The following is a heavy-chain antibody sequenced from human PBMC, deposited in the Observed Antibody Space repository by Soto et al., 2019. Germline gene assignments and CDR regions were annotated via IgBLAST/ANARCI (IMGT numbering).Heavy chain of an antibody. CDR1: GFTFSSYG. Sequence: GGSLRLSCAASGFTFSSYGMHWVRQAPGKGLEWVAVISYDGSNKYYADSVKGRFTVSRDNSKNTLYLQMNSLRAEDTAVYYCASSGQMATIYFDYWGQGTLVTVSS. J-gene: IGHJ4*02. V-gene: IGHV3-30*03. CDR2: ISYDGSNK. D-gene: IGHD5-12*01. CDR3: ASSGQMATIYFDY.